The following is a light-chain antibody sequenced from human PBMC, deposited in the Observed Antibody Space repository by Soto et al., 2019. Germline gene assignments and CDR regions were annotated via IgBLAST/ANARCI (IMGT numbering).Light chain of an antibody. Sequence: QPVLTQPASVSGSPGQSITISCTGTSSDVGTYDLVSWYQHHPGAAPKLMIYEATRRPSGISNRFSGSKSGNTASLTISGLQAEDGADYYCCSFAGSNSWVFGGGTKVTVL. CDR3: CSFAGSNSWV. CDR1: SSDVGTYDL. CDR2: EAT. V-gene: IGLV2-23*01. J-gene: IGLJ3*02.